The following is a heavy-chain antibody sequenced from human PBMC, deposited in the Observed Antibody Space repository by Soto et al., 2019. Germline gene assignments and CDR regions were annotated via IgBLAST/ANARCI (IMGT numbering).Heavy chain of an antibody. D-gene: IGHD3-16*01. Sequence: ASVKVSCKASGYTFSIYDINWLRQATGQGLEWMGWISPNNANTSYAQKLQGRVTMTRDTSTSTAYMELRSLKSDDTAVYYCARDSDVWGYFDYWGQGTLVTVSS. CDR1: GYTFSIYD. CDR2: ISPNNANT. J-gene: IGHJ4*02. CDR3: ARDSDVWGYFDY. V-gene: IGHV1-18*01.